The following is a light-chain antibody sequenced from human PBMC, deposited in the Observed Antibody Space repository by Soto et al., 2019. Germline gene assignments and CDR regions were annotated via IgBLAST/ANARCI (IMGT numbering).Light chain of an antibody. CDR3: SSYAGSNNLV. J-gene: IGLJ2*01. Sequence: QSALTQPPSASRSPGQSVTISCTGTSSDVGGYNYVSWYQQHPGKAPKLMIYEVSKRPSGVPDRFSGSKSGNTASLTVSGLQAEDEADYYCSSYAGSNNLVFGGGTKLNVL. CDR1: SSDVGGYNY. V-gene: IGLV2-8*02. CDR2: EVS.